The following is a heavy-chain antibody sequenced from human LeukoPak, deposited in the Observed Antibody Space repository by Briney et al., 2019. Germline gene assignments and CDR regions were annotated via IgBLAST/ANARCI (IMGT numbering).Heavy chain of an antibody. CDR3: ATSPTTGNIYFDL. D-gene: IGHD1-1*01. CDR2: LYSGGDI. J-gene: IGHJ2*01. CDR1: GLTVKNNY. V-gene: IGHV3-66*01. Sequence: GGSLRLSCAASGLTVKNNYMAWVRQPPGKGLEWVSVLYSGGDIYYADSVKDRFTISRDNSKNMLYLQMNSLRAEETAVYCCATSPTTGNIYFDLWGRGTLVTVSS.